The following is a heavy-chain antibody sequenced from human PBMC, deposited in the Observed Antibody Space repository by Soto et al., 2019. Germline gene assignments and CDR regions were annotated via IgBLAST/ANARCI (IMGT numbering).Heavy chain of an antibody. Sequence: ASVKVSCKASGYTFTSYDINWVRQATGQGLEWMGWMNPNSGNTGYAQKFQGRVTMTRNTSISTAYMELSSLRSEDTAVYYCARGPKKNLLRFLEWAAVGMDVWGQGTTVTSP. J-gene: IGHJ6*02. CDR1: GYTFTSYD. D-gene: IGHD3-3*01. V-gene: IGHV1-8*01. CDR3: ARGPKKNLLRFLEWAAVGMDV. CDR2: MNPNSGNT.